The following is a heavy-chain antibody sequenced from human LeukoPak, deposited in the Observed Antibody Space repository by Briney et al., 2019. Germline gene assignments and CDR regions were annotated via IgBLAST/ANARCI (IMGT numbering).Heavy chain of an antibody. V-gene: IGHV3-23*01. Sequence: GGSLRLSCAASGFTFSSYAMSWVRQAPGKGLEWVSAISGSGGSTYYADSVKGRFTISRDNAKNSLYLQMNSLRSEDTAVYYCAREEEIFGVVGWFDPWGQGTLVTVSS. D-gene: IGHD3-3*01. J-gene: IGHJ5*02. CDR3: AREEEIFGVVGWFDP. CDR2: ISGSGGST. CDR1: GFTFSSYA.